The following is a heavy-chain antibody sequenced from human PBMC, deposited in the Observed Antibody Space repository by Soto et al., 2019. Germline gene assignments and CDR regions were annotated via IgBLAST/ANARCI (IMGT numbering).Heavy chain of an antibody. J-gene: IGHJ4*02. CDR1: GGSFSGYY. CDR3: ARGPDRYDILTGYQH. D-gene: IGHD3-9*01. V-gene: IGHV4-34*01. Sequence: QVQLQQWGAGLLKPSETLSLTCAVYGGSFSGYYWSWIRQPPGKGLEWIGEINHSGSTNYNPSFKSRVTISVDTSKNQFSLKLSSVTAADTAVYYCARGPDRYDILTGYQHWGQGTLVTVAS. CDR2: INHSGST.